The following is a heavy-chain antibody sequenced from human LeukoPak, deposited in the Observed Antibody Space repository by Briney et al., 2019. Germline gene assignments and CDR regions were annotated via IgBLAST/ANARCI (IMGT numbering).Heavy chain of an antibody. J-gene: IGHJ4*02. CDR2: IHYTGST. CDR3: ARPPRTVATMFDY. CDR1: GGSISSGGYY. D-gene: IGHD5-12*01. Sequence: SETLSLTCTVSGGSISSGGYYWSWIRQHPGKGLEWIGYIHYTGSTNYNPSLKSRVTISVDTSKNQFSLKLSPVTAADTAVYYCARPPRTVATMFDYWGRGTLVTVSS. V-gene: IGHV4-61*08.